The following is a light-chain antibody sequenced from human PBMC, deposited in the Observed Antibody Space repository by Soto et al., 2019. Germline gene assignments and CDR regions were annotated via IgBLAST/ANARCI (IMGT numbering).Light chain of an antibody. CDR2: GAS. CDR3: QQYNNWPEIT. Sequence: EIVMTQSPATLSVAPGERATLSCRASQSVSSKLAWYQQKPGQAPRLLISGASTRATGTPARFSSSGSGTEFTLTISSLQSEDFALYYCQQYNNWPEITFGQGKRLEIK. V-gene: IGKV3-15*01. J-gene: IGKJ5*01. CDR1: QSVSSK.